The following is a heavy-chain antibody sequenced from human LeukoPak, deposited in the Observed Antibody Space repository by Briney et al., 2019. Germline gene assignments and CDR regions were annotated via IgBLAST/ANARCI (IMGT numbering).Heavy chain of an antibody. J-gene: IGHJ4*02. CDR3: ARVGIYGDYGRYFDY. V-gene: IGHV3-20*04. CDR2: INWNGGSI. CDR1: GFTFDNYG. D-gene: IGHD4-17*01. Sequence: GGSLRLSCAASGFTFDNYGMSWVRLAPGKGLEWVSGINWNGGSIGYAHSVKGRFTISRDNAKNSLYLQMNSLRAEDTALYYCARVGIYGDYGRYFDYWGQGTLVAVSS.